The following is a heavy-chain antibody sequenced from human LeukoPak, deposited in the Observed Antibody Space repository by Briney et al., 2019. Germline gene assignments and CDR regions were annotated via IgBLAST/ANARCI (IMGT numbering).Heavy chain of an antibody. CDR2: IYYSGST. CDR1: GGSISGTSYY. J-gene: IGHJ5*02. CDR3: ARVQSRLSWFDP. V-gene: IGHV4-39*07. Sequence: PSETLSLTCTVSGGSISGTSYYWGWIRQPPGKGLDGIGSIYYSGSTYDNPSLKSRVTISVDTSKNQFSLKLSSVTAADTAVYYCARVQSRLSWFDPWGQGTLVTVSS.